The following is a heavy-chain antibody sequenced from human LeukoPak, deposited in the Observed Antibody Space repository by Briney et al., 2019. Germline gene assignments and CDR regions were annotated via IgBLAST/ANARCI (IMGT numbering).Heavy chain of an antibody. CDR3: ARVVSVAIPFRIAAAGTGYYFDY. V-gene: IGHV3-30*04. CDR1: GFTFSSYA. CDR2: ISYDGSNK. D-gene: IGHD6-13*01. J-gene: IGHJ4*02. Sequence: GRSLRLSCAASGFTFSSYAMHWVRQAPGKGLEGGAVISYDGSNKYYADSVKGRFTISRDNTKNTLYLQMNSLRAEDTAVYYCARVVSVAIPFRIAAAGTGYYFDYWGQGTLVTVSS.